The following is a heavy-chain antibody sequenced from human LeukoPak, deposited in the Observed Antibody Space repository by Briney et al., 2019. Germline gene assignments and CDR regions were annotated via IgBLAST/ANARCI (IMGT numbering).Heavy chain of an antibody. Sequence: GGSLRLSCAASGFTFSSYWMSWVRQAPGKGLEWVASTKQDGSEKYYVDSVKGRFTISRDNAKNSLYLQMNSLRAEDTAVYYCARDPTPTVFGVVAGYFDYWGQGTLVTVSS. CDR3: ARDPTPTVFGVVAGYFDY. J-gene: IGHJ4*02. D-gene: IGHD3-3*01. CDR2: TKQDGSEK. V-gene: IGHV3-7*01. CDR1: GFTFSSYW.